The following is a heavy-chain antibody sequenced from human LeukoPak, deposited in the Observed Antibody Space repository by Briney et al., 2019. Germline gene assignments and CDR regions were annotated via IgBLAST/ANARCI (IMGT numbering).Heavy chain of an antibody. D-gene: IGHD1-26*01. CDR2: IIPLLGTA. J-gene: IGHJ3*02. CDR3: AKVGDHDAFDI. CDR1: GGTFSSYA. V-gene: IGHV1-69*06. Sequence: GASVKVSCKASGGTFSSYAFSWVRQAPGQGLEWMGGIIPLLGTANYAQKFQGRVTITADTSSSTVYMELRSLRSDDTAVYYCAKVGDHDAFDIWGQGTMVTGSS.